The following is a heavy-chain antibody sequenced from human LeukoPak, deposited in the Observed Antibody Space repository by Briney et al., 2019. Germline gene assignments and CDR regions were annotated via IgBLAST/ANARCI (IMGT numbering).Heavy chain of an antibody. J-gene: IGHJ5*02. CDR2: LYPDDSDT. CDR3: ARQRIAANWFDP. D-gene: IGHD6-25*01. V-gene: IGHV5-51*01. CDR1: GYSFTNYW. Sequence: GESLKISCKGSGYSFTNYWIAWVRQMPGKGLEWMGILYPDDSDTAYSPSFQGQVTISADKSISTAYLQWSSLKTSDTAMYYCARQRIAANWFDPWGRGTLVTVSS.